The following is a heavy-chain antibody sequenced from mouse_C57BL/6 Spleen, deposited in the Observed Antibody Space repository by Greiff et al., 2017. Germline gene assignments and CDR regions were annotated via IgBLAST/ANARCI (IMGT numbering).Heavy chain of an antibody. J-gene: IGHJ2*01. D-gene: IGHD1-1*01. CDR1: GYTFTDYN. CDR3: ARWYYYGSSYGFDY. Sequence: VQLQQSGPELVKPGASVKMSCKASGYTFTDYNMHWVKQSHGKSLEWIGYINPNNGGTSYNQKFKGKATLTVNKSSSTAYMELRSLTSEDSAVYYCARWYYYGSSYGFDYWGQGTTLTVSS. CDR2: INPNNGGT. V-gene: IGHV1-22*01.